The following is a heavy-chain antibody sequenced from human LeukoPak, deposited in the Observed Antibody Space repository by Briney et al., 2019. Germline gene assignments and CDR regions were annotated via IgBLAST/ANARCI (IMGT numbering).Heavy chain of an antibody. Sequence: GESLKISCKGSGYSFTSYWISWVRQMPGKGLGWLGIIYPGDSDTRYSPSFQGQVTISADKSISTAYLQWSSLKASDTAMYYCARKEVTSAFDIWGQGTMVTVSS. CDR2: IYPGDSDT. J-gene: IGHJ3*02. V-gene: IGHV5-51*01. CDR1: GYSFTSYW. CDR3: ARKEVTSAFDI. D-gene: IGHD4-17*01.